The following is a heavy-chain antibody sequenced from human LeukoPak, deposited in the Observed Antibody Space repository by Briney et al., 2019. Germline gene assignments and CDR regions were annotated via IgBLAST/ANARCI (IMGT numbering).Heavy chain of an antibody. J-gene: IGHJ4*02. Sequence: SETLSLTCTVSGYSITSGYNWAWIRQPPGKVLEWIGSIYHSGSAYYNPSLKSRVTISVYTSKNQFSLKLGSVTAADTAVYYCVGYCSSTTCYTRAVDYWGQGTLVTVSS. CDR3: VGYCSSTTCYTRAVDY. CDR2: IYHSGSA. CDR1: GYSITSGYN. V-gene: IGHV4-38-2*02. D-gene: IGHD2-2*02.